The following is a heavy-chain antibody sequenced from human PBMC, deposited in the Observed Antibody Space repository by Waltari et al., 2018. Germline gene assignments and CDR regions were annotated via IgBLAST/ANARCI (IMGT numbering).Heavy chain of an antibody. CDR2: ISGSGDGT. Sequence: EVQLLESGGGLVQPGGSLRLSCPASGFTFSNYAMSWVRQAPGKGLEWVSAISGSGDGTYHGDSVKGRFTISRDNSKNTLDLQMNSLRVEDTAIYFCAKVYSGSYLDYWGQGTLVTVSS. CDR3: AKVYSGSYLDY. J-gene: IGHJ4*02. CDR1: GFTFSNYA. D-gene: IGHD1-26*01. V-gene: IGHV3-23*01.